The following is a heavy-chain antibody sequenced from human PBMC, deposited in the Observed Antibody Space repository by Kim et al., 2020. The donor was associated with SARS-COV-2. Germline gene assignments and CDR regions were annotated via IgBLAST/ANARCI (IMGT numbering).Heavy chain of an antibody. CDR3: ARLKGPDSSGWYYGMDV. V-gene: IGHV4-59*08. Sequence: LKSRVTISVDTSKNQFSLKLSSVTAADTAVYYCARLKGPDSSGWYYGMDVWGQGTTVTVSS. J-gene: IGHJ6*02. D-gene: IGHD6-19*01.